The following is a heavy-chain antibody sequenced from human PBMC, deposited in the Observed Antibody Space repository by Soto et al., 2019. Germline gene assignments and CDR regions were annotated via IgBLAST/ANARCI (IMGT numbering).Heavy chain of an antibody. Sequence: ETLSLTCDVSNYSVSSAYSWGWIRQPPGKGLEWIGNILHSGSAYSSPSLKSRVTLSLDTSKNQFSLKMYSLTAADTAVYYCARGVAVAGRAFAYWGQGTLVTVSS. J-gene: IGHJ4*02. V-gene: IGHV4-38-2*01. CDR3: ARGVAVAGRAFAY. D-gene: IGHD6-19*01. CDR1: NYSVSSAYS. CDR2: ILHSGSA.